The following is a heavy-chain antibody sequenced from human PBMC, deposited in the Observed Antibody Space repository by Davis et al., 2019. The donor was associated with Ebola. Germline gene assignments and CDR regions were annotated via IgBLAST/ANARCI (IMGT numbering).Heavy chain of an antibody. Sequence: ASVKVSCKASGYTFTSYYMHWVRQAPGQGLEWMGIINPSGGSTSYAQKFQGRVTMTTERSTSTAYMELRSLRSDDTAVYYCARVEDLVFTPPGHYYYGMSVWGRGTTVTVSS. D-gene: IGHD2-15*01. CDR1: GYTFTSYY. CDR3: ARVEDLVFTPPGHYYYGMSV. V-gene: IGHV1-46*01. CDR2: INPSGGST. J-gene: IGHJ6*04.